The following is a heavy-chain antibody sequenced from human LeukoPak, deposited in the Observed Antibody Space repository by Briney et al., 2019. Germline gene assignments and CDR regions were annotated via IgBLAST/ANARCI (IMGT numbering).Heavy chain of an antibody. Sequence: GGSLRLSCAASGFTFSSYGMHWVRQAPGKGLEWVAFIRYDGSNKYYADSVKGRFTISRDNSKNTLYLQMNSLRAEDTAVYYCAKWTYSSSWYSQHYYYYYMDVWGKGTTVTISS. J-gene: IGHJ6*03. CDR3: AKWTYSSSWYSQHYYYYYMDV. CDR1: GFTFSSYG. CDR2: IRYDGSNK. V-gene: IGHV3-30*02. D-gene: IGHD6-13*01.